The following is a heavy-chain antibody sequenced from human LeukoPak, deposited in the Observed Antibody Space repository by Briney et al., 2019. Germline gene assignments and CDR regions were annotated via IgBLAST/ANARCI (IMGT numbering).Heavy chain of an antibody. J-gene: IGHJ4*02. CDR1: GGSISSGGYS. CDR3: ARYRVGFDY. D-gene: IGHD1-26*01. V-gene: IGHV4-30-4*07. CDR2: IYNSGST. Sequence: PSQTLSLTCAVSGGSISSGGYSWNWIRQPPGKGLEWIGYIYNSGSTYYNPSPKSRVTISIDTSKNQFSLNLSSVTAADTAVYYCARYRVGFDYWGQGTLVTVSS.